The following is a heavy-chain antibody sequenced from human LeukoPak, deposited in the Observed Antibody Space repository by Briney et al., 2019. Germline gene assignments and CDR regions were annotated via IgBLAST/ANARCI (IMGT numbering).Heavy chain of an antibody. V-gene: IGHV3-11*01. CDR3: ARVPGGDLVDY. Sequence: GGSLRLSCAASGFTFSDYYMSWIRQAPGKGLRWVSFISSSGRTIHYADSVKGRFAISRDNARNSVYLQMSSLRAEDTALYYCARVPGGDLVDYWGQGTLVTVSS. CDR1: GFTFSDYY. J-gene: IGHJ4*02. D-gene: IGHD6-6*01. CDR2: ISSSGRTI.